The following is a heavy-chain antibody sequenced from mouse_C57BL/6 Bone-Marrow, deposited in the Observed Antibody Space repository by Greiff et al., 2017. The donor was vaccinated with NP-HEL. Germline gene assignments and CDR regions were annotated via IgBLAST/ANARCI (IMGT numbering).Heavy chain of an antibody. CDR3: ARSFGY. CDR1: GYAFSSSW. Sequence: VKLMESGPELVKPGASVKISCKASGYAFSSSWMNWVKQRPGKGLEWIGRIYPGDGATNYNGKFKGKATLTADKSSSTAYMQLSSLTSEDSAVYFCARSFGYWGQGTTLTVSS. V-gene: IGHV1-82*01. CDR2: IYPGDGAT. J-gene: IGHJ2*01.